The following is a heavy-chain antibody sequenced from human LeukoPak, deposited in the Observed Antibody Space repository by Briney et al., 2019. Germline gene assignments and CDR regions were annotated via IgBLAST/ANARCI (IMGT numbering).Heavy chain of an antibody. V-gene: IGHV3-23*01. CDR1: GFSFNNFA. Sequence: GGSLRLSCAASGFSFNNFAMSWVRQAPGKGLEWVSAISPGSTRTYYAASVKGRFTISRDNSMNTLYLHMDSLRAEDTAVYYCARETPYSNTWTDFDFWGQGTLVTVSS. J-gene: IGHJ4*02. CDR2: ISPGSTRT. CDR3: ARETPYSNTWTDFDF. D-gene: IGHD6-13*01.